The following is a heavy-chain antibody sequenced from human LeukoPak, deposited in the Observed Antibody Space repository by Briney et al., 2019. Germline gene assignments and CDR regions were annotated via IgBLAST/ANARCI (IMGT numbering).Heavy chain of an antibody. CDR1: GYTFTGYY. CDR2: INPNSGGT. Sequence: ASVKVSCKASGYTFTGYYMHWVRQAPGQGLEWMGWINPNSGGTNYAQKFQGRVTMTRDTSISTAYMELSRLRSDHTAVYYCASQGYCTNGVCPTIIYNWFDPWGQGTLVTVSS. D-gene: IGHD2-8*01. V-gene: IGHV1-2*02. J-gene: IGHJ5*02. CDR3: ASQGYCTNGVCPTIIYNWFDP.